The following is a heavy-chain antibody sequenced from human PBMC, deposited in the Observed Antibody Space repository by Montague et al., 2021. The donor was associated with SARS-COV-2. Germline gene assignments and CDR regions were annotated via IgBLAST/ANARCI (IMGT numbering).Heavy chain of an antibody. Sequence: LRLSCAASGFTFSNSAMNWVRQAPGKGLEWVSGSSGSDGGTHYTDSVKGRFTISRDNSKNVLYLQMNSLRAEDTALYYCAKDSYYYGLGYGMDVWGQGTTVTVSS. D-gene: IGHD3-10*01. J-gene: IGHJ6*02. CDR1: GFTFSNSA. CDR2: SSGSDGGT. V-gene: IGHV3-23*01. CDR3: AKDSYYYGLGYGMDV.